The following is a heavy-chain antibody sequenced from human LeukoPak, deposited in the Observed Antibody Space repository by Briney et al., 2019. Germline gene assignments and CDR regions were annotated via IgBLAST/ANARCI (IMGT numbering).Heavy chain of an antibody. D-gene: IGHD3-22*01. CDR3: AKALSPYYYYDSSAYYYFDY. J-gene: IGHJ4*02. CDR2: ISYDGSNK. CDR1: GFTFSSYG. Sequence: GGSLRLSCAASGFTFSSYGMHWVRQAPGKGLEWVAVISYDGSNKYYADSVKGRFTISRDNSKNTLYLQMNSLRAEDTAVYYCAKALSPYYYYDSSAYYYFDYWGQGTLVTVSS. V-gene: IGHV3-30*18.